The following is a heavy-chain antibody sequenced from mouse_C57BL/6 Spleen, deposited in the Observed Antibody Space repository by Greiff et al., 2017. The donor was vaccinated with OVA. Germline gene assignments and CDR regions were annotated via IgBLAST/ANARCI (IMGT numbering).Heavy chain of an antibody. V-gene: IGHV1-78*01. CDR1: GYTFTDHT. CDR2: IYPRDGST. Sequence: VQLQQSDAELVKPGASVKISCKVSGYTFTDHTIHWMKQRPEQGLEWIGYIYPRDGSTKYNEKFKGKATLTADKSSSTAYMQLNSLTSEDSAVYFCSSYYYGSSPAWFAYWGQGTLVTVSA. CDR3: SSYYYGSSPAWFAY. D-gene: IGHD1-1*01. J-gene: IGHJ3*01.